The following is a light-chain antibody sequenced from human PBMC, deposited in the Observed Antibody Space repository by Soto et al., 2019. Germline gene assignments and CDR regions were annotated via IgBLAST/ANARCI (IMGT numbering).Light chain of an antibody. Sequence: QSVLTQPPSVSGAPGQRVTISCTGSSSNIGAGYDVHWYQHLPGTAPKLLIFGNSIRPSGVPDRFSGSKSGTSASLAITGLQAEYEADYYCQSYDSSLSGSVFGGGTKLTVL. CDR1: SSNIGAGYD. CDR2: GNS. J-gene: IGLJ3*02. V-gene: IGLV1-40*01. CDR3: QSYDSSLSGSV.